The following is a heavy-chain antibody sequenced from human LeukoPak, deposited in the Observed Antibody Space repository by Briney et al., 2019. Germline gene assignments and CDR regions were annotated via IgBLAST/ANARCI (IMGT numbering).Heavy chain of an antibody. D-gene: IGHD2-2*01. CDR1: GGSFSDYY. V-gene: IGHV4-34*01. Sequence: SETLSLTCAVYGGSFSDYYWSWIRQSPGKGLEWIGEVNHSGSTNYNPSLKSRVTISIDTSKNQFSLKLSSVTAADTAVYYCARGRPAARDFDYWGQGILVTVSS. CDR2: VNHSGST. J-gene: IGHJ4*02. CDR3: ARGRPAARDFDY.